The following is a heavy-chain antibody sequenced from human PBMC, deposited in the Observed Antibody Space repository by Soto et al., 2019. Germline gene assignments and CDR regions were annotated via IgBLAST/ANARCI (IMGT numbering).Heavy chain of an antibody. CDR3: AKSLSTATSFDY. CDR2: ISVTGDT. J-gene: IGHJ4*02. V-gene: IGHV3-23*01. Sequence: LRLSCAASGFTFSSYAMSWVRQAPGKGPEWVSHISVTGDTYYADSVKGRFTISRDNSKNTLFLQMNSLRAEDTAVYYCAKSLSTATSFDYWGQGTPVTVSS. CDR1: GFTFSSYA.